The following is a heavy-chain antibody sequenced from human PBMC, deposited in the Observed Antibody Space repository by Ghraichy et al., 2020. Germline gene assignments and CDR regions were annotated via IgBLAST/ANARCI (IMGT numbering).Heavy chain of an antibody. CDR3: ARAGIAAAEFNWFDP. D-gene: IGHD6-13*01. CDR2: IYYSGST. V-gene: IGHV4-59*01. Sequence: SETLSLTCTVSGGSISSYYWSWIRQPPGKGLEWIGYIYYSGSTNYNPSLKSRVTISVDTSKNQFSLKLSSVTAADTAVYYCARAGIAAAEFNWFDPWGQGTLVTVSS. J-gene: IGHJ5*02. CDR1: GGSISSYY.